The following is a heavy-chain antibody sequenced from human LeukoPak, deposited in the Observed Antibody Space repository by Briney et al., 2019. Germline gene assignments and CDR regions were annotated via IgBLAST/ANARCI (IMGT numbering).Heavy chain of an antibody. J-gene: IGHJ5*02. CDR2: INHSGST. CDR3: ARDHCSSTSCYRYNWFDP. V-gene: IGHV4-34*01. D-gene: IGHD2-2*01. Sequence: SETLSLTCAVYGGSFSGYYWSWIRQPPGKGLEWIGEINHSGSTNYNPSLKSRVTISADTSKNQFSLKLSSVTAADTAVYYCARDHCSSTSCYRYNWFDPWGQGTLVTVSS. CDR1: GGSFSGYY.